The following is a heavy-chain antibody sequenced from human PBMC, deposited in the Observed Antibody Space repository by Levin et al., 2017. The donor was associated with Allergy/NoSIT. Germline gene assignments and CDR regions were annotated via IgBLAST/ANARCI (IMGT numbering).Heavy chain of an antibody. D-gene: IGHD1-1*01. Sequence: RASVKVSCKASGYTFTSYGISWVRQAPGQGLEWMGWISAYNDNTNYAQKVQDRVTMTTDTSTSTAYMELRSLRSDDTAVYYCARGRVPWTYYYYDMDVWGQGTTVTVSS. CDR1: GYTFTSYG. J-gene: IGHJ6*02. CDR3: ARGRVPWTYYYYDMDV. CDR2: ISAYNDNT. V-gene: IGHV1-18*01.